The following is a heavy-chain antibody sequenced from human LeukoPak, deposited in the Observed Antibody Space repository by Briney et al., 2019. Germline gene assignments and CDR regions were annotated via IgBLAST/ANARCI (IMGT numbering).Heavy chain of an antibody. J-gene: IGHJ4*02. CDR3: ASALPLGSSGWYDEGEYLDY. D-gene: IGHD6-19*01. CDR1: GYTFTGYY. Sequence: GASVKVSCKASGYTFTGYYMHWVRQAPGQGLEWMGRINPHSGVTKYAQKFQGRVTMTRDTSISTAYMELSRLRSDDTAVYYCASALPLGSSGWYDEGEYLDYWGQGTLVTVSS. CDR2: INPHSGVT. V-gene: IGHV1-2*06.